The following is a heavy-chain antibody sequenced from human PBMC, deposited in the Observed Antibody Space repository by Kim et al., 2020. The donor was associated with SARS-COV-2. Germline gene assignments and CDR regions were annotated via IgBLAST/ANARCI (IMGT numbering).Heavy chain of an antibody. D-gene: IGHD1-26*01. J-gene: IGHJ4*02. V-gene: IGHV5-51*01. CDR3: ARAPSGTFSPYYFDY. Sequence: ESLKISCKASEYTFNNYWIGWVRQMPGKGLQWLGIIYPGDSDTKYNPSVQGQVTISADWSLTTAYLQWSSLKASDTAIYYCARAPSGTFSPYYFDYWGQGTLVTVSS. CDR2: IYPGDSDT. CDR1: EYTFNNYW.